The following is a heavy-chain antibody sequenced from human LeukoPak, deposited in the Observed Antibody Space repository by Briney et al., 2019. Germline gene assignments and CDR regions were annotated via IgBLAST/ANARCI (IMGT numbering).Heavy chain of an antibody. V-gene: IGHV1-18*01. CDR3: ARVYYYGSGSYYNFDY. CDR1: GYTFSSYG. CDR2: ISAYNGNT. D-gene: IGHD3-10*01. J-gene: IGHJ4*02. Sequence: ASVKVSCKASGYTFSSYGVTWVRQAPGQGLEWMGWISAYNGNTNYPQNLQGRVTMTTDTSTTTAYMELRSLRSDDTAMYYCARVYYYGSGSYYNFDYWGQGTLVTVSS.